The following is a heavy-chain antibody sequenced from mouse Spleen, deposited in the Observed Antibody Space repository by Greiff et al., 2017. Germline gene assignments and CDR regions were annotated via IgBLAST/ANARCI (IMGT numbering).Heavy chain of an antibody. CDR3: AREEFITTAKGFAY. CDR1: GYSITSGYY. J-gene: IGHJ3*01. D-gene: IGHD1-2*01. CDR2: ISYDGSN. V-gene: IGHV3-6*01. Sequence: EVQRVESGPGLVKPSQSLSLTCSVTGYSITSGYYWNWIRQFPGNKLEWMGYISYDGSNNYNPSLKNRISITRDTSKNQFFLKLNSVTTEDTATYYCAREEFITTAKGFAYWGQGTLVTVSA.